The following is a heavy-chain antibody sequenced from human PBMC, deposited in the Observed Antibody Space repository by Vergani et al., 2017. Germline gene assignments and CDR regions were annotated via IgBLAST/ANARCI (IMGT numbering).Heavy chain of an antibody. CDR1: GYSFTSYW. D-gene: IGHD6-19*01. J-gene: IGHJ6*02. Sequence: EVQLVQSGAEVKKPGESLRISCKGSGYSFTSYWISWVRPMPGKGLEWMGRIDPSDSYTNYSPSFQGHVTISADKSISTAYLQWSSLKASDTAMYYCARQVAVAGKWWGPYYYYDMDVWGQGTTVTVSS. V-gene: IGHV5-10-1*01. CDR3: ARQVAVAGKWWGPYYYYDMDV. CDR2: IDPSDSYT.